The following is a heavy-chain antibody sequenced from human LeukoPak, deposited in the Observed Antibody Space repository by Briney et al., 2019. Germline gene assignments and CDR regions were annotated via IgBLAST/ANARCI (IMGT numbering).Heavy chain of an antibody. V-gene: IGHV3-9*01. J-gene: IGHJ6*02. CDR2: ISWNSGSI. Sequence: PGGSLRLSCAASGFTFSSYWMSWVRQAPGKGLEWVSGISWNSGSIGYADSVKGRFTISRDNAKNSLYLQMNSLRAEDTALYYCAKGRGQTYYYYGLDVWGQGTTVTVSS. CDR3: AKGRGQTYYYYGLDV. CDR1: GFTFSSYW.